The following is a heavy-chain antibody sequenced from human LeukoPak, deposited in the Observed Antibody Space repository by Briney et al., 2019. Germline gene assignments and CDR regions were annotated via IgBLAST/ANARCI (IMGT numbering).Heavy chain of an antibody. Sequence: ASVKVSCKASGYTFTGYYMHWVRQAPGQGLEWMGWINPNSGGTNYAQKFQGRITMTRDTSISTAYMELSRLRSDDTAVYYCARGTRTTIFGVVQYYMDVWGKGTTVTVSS. CDR1: GYTFTGYY. D-gene: IGHD3-3*01. V-gene: IGHV1-2*02. J-gene: IGHJ6*03. CDR2: INPNSGGT. CDR3: ARGTRTTIFGVVQYYMDV.